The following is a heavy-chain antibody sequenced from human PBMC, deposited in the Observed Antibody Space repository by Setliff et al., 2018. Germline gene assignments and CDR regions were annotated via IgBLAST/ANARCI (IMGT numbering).Heavy chain of an antibody. CDR2: MSLDETNK. D-gene: IGHD2-2*01. J-gene: IGHJ4*02. CDR1: GFTFTNYI. V-gene: IGHV3-30-3*01. CDR3: ARAHSSTLSVHDY. Sequence: PGGSLRLSCAASGFTFTNYIIHWVRQAPGKGLEWVAVMSLDETNKYYADSVKGRFTISRDNAKNTLYLQMNSLRAEDTAAYYCARAHSSTLSVHDYWGQGTLVTVSS.